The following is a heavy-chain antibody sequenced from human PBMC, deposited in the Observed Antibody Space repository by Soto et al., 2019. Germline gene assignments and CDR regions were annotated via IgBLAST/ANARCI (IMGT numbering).Heavy chain of an antibody. CDR3: ARNSRGYIYGYYFDS. V-gene: IGHV4-59*01. CDR2: IYYSGST. CDR1: GGSISSYY. Sequence: SETLSLTCTVSGGSISSYYWSWIRQPPGKGLEWIGYIYYSGSTNYNPSLKSRVTISVDTSKNQFSLKVKSVSAADTAVYFCARNSRGYIYGYYFDSWGQGTLVTVSS. J-gene: IGHJ4*02. D-gene: IGHD5-18*01.